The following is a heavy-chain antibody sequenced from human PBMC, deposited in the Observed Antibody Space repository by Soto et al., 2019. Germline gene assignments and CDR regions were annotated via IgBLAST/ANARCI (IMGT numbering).Heavy chain of an antibody. Sequence: SETLSLTYAVSGGSFRGFYWTWIRQSPGKGLEWLGDINHVGITNYNPSLKGRVSIPVDTSKSQFSLKLTSVTAADTAVYYCARVRWLSEYDILTGYYIFDQWGRGTLVTVSS. CDR2: INHVGIT. CDR1: GGSFRGFY. D-gene: IGHD3-9*01. CDR3: ARVRWLSEYDILTGYYIFDQ. V-gene: IGHV4-34*01. J-gene: IGHJ4*02.